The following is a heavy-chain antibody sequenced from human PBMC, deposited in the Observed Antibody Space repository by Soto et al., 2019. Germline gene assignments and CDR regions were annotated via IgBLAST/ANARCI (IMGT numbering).Heavy chain of an antibody. V-gene: IGHV3-53*01. CDR2: IYSGGST. D-gene: IGHD6-13*01. J-gene: IGHJ6*02. Sequence: GGSLRLSCAASGFTVSSNYMSWVRQAPGKGLEWVSVIYSGGSTYYADSVKGRFTISRDNSKNTLYLQMNSLRAADTAVYYCASTGYSSSWFYYGMDVWGQGTTVTVSS. CDR1: GFTVSSNY. CDR3: ASTGYSSSWFYYGMDV.